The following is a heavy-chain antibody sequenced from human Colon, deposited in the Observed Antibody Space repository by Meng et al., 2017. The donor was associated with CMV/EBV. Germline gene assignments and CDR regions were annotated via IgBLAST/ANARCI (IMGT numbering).Heavy chain of an antibody. CDR1: GYTFTTYG. Sequence: VKVSCKASGYTFTTYGISWVRQAPGQGLEWVGGAYNGDTNYAQKFQGRVTMTTDTSTSTAYMELTSLRSDDTAVYYCARGLWSGYDYWGQGTLVTVSS. D-gene: IGHD3-3*01. J-gene: IGHJ4*02. V-gene: IGHV1-18*01. CDR2: AYNGDT. CDR3: ARGLWSGYDY.